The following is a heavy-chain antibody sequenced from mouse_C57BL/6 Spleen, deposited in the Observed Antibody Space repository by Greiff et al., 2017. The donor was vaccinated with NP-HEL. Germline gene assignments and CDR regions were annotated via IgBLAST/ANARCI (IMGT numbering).Heavy chain of an antibody. CDR2: ISSGGSYT. CDR3: ARQNYYGSSWYAMDY. CDR1: GFTFSSYG. V-gene: IGHV5-6*01. J-gene: IGHJ4*01. Sequence: EVMLVESGGDLVKPGGSLKLSCAASGFTFSSYGMSWVRQTPDKRLEWVATISSGGSYTYYPDSVKGRFTISRDNAKNTLYLQMSSLKSEDTAMYYCARQNYYGSSWYAMDYWGQGTSVTVSS. D-gene: IGHD1-1*01.